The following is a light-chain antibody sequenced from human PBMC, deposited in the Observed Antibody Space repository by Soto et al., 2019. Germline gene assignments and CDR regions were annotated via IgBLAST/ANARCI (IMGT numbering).Light chain of an antibody. J-gene: IGKJ1*01. Sequence: EIVLTQSPGTLSLSPWERATLSCRASQSVSSSYLAWYQQKPGQAPRLLIYGASSRATGIPDRFSGSGSGTDFTLTISRLEPEDFAVYYCQQYGSSPRTCGQGTKVDIK. V-gene: IGKV3-20*01. CDR1: QSVSSSY. CDR2: GAS. CDR3: QQYGSSPRT.